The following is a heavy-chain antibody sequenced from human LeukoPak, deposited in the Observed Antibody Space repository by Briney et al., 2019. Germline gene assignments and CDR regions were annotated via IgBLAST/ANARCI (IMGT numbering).Heavy chain of an antibody. D-gene: IGHD6-19*01. CDR2: IRYDGSNK. CDR3: ARTSGWSYYFDY. Sequence: GGSLRLSCAASGFTFSSYGMHWVRQAPGKGLEWVAFIRYDGSNKYYADSVKGRFTISRDNSKNTLYLQMNSLRAEDTAVYYCARTSGWSYYFDYWGQGTLVTVSS. CDR1: GFTFSSYG. J-gene: IGHJ4*02. V-gene: IGHV3-30*02.